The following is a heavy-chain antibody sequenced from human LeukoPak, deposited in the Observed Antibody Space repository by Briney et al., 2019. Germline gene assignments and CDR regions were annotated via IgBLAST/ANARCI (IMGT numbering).Heavy chain of an antibody. CDR1: GFTVSVNY. CDR3: ARGYNYAFSF. Sequence: PGGSLRLSCEASGFTVSVNYVSWVRQAPGEGLEWVSTLYIGGSSHYADSMKGRFTISRDNSKNTLYLQMDSLRAEDTAVYYCARGYNYAFSFWGQGTLVTVTS. V-gene: IGHV3-66*01. D-gene: IGHD5-18*01. CDR2: LYIGGSS. J-gene: IGHJ4*02.